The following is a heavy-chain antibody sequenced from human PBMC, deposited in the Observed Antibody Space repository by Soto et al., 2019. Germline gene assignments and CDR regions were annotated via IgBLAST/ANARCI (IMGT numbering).Heavy chain of an antibody. J-gene: IGHJ5*02. D-gene: IGHD3-3*01. CDR3: ARGQRFSDWFDP. CDR1: CGSISGYY. V-gene: IGHV4-4*07. CDR2: IYSSGST. Sequence: LSLTCTVTCGSISGYYWTWIRQSDGEGLEWIGRIYSSGSTNYNPSLKSRVTISLDTSMNYFSLRLSSVTAADTAVYYCARGQRFSDWFDPWGQGTLVTVSS.